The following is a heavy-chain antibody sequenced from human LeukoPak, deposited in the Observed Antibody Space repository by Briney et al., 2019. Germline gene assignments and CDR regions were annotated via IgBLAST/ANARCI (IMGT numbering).Heavy chain of an antibody. J-gene: IGHJ6*03. CDR2: IKQDESER. V-gene: IGHV3-7*01. Sequence: GGSLRLSCEGSGFSFSSYWMTWVRQSPGKGPEWVANIKQDESERYTVDSVKGRFTISRDNAKNSVYLQMNSLKGEDTALYYSARLSAYYYGSYFYYYMDVWGKGTTVTVSS. D-gene: IGHD3-10*01. CDR1: GFSFSSYW. CDR3: ARLSAYYYGSYFYYYMDV.